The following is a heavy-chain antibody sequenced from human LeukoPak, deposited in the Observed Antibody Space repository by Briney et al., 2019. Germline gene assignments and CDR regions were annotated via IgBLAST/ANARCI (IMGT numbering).Heavy chain of an antibody. CDR2: IYYSGST. V-gene: IGHV4-59*11. CDR1: GGSISGHY. CDR3: ARTNAFDI. J-gene: IGHJ3*02. Sequence: PSETLSLTCTVSGGSISGHYWSWIRQPPGKGLEWIGYIYYSGSTNYNPSLKSRVTTLVDTSKNQFSLKLSSVTAADTAVYYCARTNAFDIWGQGTMVTVSS.